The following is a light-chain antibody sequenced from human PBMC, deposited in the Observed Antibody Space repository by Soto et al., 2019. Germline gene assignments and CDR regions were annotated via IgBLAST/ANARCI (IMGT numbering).Light chain of an antibody. J-gene: IGKJ2*01. CDR1: QFVFRN. CDR2: GAS. CDR3: QQYHYWYT. Sequence: EIVMTQSPATLSVSPGESATLSCRASQFVFRNLAWYQQNPGQAPRLLIYGASTRATGIPVRFSGSGSGTDFTLTISSLQSEDSAVYYCQQYHYWYTFGQGTKVDIK. V-gene: IGKV3-15*01.